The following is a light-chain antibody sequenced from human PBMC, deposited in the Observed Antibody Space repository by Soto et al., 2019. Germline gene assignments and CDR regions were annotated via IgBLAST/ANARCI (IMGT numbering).Light chain of an antibody. Sequence: EIVMTQSPATLSLSPGERATLSCRASQGISGNLAWYQQKPGQAPRLLIYGAATRATGIPARFSGSGSGTEFTLTISSLQSEDFAVYYCQQYNNWPPITFGQGTRLEIK. CDR2: GAA. V-gene: IGKV3-15*01. CDR1: QGISGN. CDR3: QQYNNWPPIT. J-gene: IGKJ5*01.